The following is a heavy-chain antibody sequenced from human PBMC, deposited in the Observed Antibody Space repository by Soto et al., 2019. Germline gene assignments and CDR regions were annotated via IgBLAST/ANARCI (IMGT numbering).Heavy chain of an antibody. CDR1: GFTFSSYG. Sequence: QVQLVESGGGVVQPGRSLRLSCAASGFTFSSYGMHWVRQAPAKGLEWVAVIWYDGSNKYYADSVKGRFTISRDNSKNTLYLQMNSLRAEDTAVYYCARDRGYSYGYFDYWGQGTLVTVSS. V-gene: IGHV3-33*01. J-gene: IGHJ4*02. D-gene: IGHD5-18*01. CDR2: IWYDGSNK. CDR3: ARDRGYSYGYFDY.